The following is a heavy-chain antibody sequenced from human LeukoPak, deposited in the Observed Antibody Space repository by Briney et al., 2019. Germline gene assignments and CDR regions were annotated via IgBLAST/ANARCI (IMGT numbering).Heavy chain of an antibody. CDR3: ARESYFFDY. J-gene: IGHJ4*02. V-gene: IGHV4-59*01. Sequence: SETLSLTCTVSGGSISSYYWSWIRQPPGKGLEWIGYIYYSGSTNYNPSLKSRVTISVDASKNQFSLKLSSVTAADTAVYYCARESYFFDYWGQGTLVTVSS. CDR2: IYYSGST. CDR1: GGSISSYY. D-gene: IGHD3-16*02.